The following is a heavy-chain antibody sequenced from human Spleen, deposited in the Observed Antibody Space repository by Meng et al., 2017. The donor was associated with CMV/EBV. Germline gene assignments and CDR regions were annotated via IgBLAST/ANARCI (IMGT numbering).Heavy chain of an antibody. J-gene: IGHJ4*02. D-gene: IGHD6-19*01. CDR1: GGTFSNLA. CDR2: INPNSGGT. Sequence: ASVKVSCKASGGTFSNLAISWVRQAPGQGLEWMGWINPNSGGTNYAQKFQGRVTMTRDTSISTAYMELSRLRSDDTAVYYCARGMYSSGPADYWGQGTLVTVSS. CDR3: ARGMYSSGPADY. V-gene: IGHV1-2*02.